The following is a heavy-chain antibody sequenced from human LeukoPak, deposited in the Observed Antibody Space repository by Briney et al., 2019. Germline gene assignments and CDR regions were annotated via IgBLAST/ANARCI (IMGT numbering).Heavy chain of an antibody. Sequence: SETLSLTCTVSGGSISSGDYYWSWIRQPPGKGLEWIGYIYYSGSTYYNPSLKSRVTISVDTSKNQFSLKLSSVTAADTAVYYCARKTDNTHCSGGSCYSVDAFDIWGQGTMVTVSS. V-gene: IGHV4-30-4*01. CDR3: ARKTDNTHCSGGSCYSVDAFDI. J-gene: IGHJ3*02. CDR1: GGSISSGDYY. CDR2: IYYSGST. D-gene: IGHD2-15*01.